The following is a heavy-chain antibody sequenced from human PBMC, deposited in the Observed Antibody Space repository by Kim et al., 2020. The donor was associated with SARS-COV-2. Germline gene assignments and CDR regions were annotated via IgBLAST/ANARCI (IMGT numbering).Heavy chain of an antibody. CDR2: IYPGDSDT. D-gene: IGHD1-1*01. CDR3: ARRDCPNPGSKYNWNGRYYGMDV. Sequence: GESLKISCKGSGYSFTSYWIGWVRQMPGKGLEWMGIIYPGDSDTRYSPSFQGQVTISADKSISTAYLQWSSLKASDTAMYYCARRDCPNPGSKYNWNGRYYGMDVWGQGTTVTVSS. J-gene: IGHJ6*02. CDR1: GYSFTSYW. V-gene: IGHV5-51*01.